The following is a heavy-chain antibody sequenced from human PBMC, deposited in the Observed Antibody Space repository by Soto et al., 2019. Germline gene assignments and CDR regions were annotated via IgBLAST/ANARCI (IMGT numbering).Heavy chain of an antibody. D-gene: IGHD2-15*01. CDR3: ARASKDIVVVVAATIHYYYGMDV. V-gene: IGHV4-34*01. J-gene: IGHJ6*04. Sequence: QVQLQQWGAGLLKPSETLSLTCAVYGGSFRGYYWSWIRQPPGKGLAWIVEINHSGSTNYNPSLKSRVTTALDTSKNKFSLRLRSVPAADTAAYYCARASKDIVVVVAATIHYYYGMDVWGKGSTVTVSS. CDR2: INHSGST. CDR1: GGSFRGYY.